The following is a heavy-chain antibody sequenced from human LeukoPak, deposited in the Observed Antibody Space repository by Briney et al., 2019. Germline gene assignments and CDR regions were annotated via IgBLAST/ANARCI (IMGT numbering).Heavy chain of an antibody. V-gene: IGHV4-4*07. CDR1: GGSISSYY. CDR3: ARGKRVYCSSTSCQTLFDY. J-gene: IGHJ4*02. CDR2: IYTSGST. D-gene: IGHD2-2*01. Sequence: SKTLSLTCTVSGGSISSYYWSWIRQPAGKGLEWIGRIYTSGSTNYNPSLKSRVTMSADTSKNQFSLKLSSVTAADTAVYYCARGKRVYCSSTSCQTLFDYWGQGTLVTVSS.